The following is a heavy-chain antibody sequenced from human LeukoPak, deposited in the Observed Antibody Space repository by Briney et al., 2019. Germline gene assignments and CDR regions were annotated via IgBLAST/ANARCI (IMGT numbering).Heavy chain of an antibody. CDR3: ARDSIRGVPYWYFDL. J-gene: IGHJ2*01. D-gene: IGHD3-10*01. Sequence: PSETLSLTCTVSGGSISSYYWSWIRQPPGKGLEWIGYIYYSGSTNYNPSLKNRVTTSVDTSRNQFFLKLSSVTAADTAVYYCARDSIRGVPYWYFDLWGRGTLVTVSS. CDR1: GGSISSYY. V-gene: IGHV4-59*01. CDR2: IYYSGST.